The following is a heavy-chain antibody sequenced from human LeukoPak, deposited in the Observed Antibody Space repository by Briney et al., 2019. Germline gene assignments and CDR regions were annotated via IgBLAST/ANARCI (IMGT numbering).Heavy chain of an antibody. V-gene: IGHV1-2*02. CDR2: INPNSGGT. D-gene: IGHD5-18*01. Sequence: ASVKVSCKASGYTFTSYYMHWVRQAPGQGLEWMGWINPNSGGTNYAQKFQGRATMTRDTSISTAYMELSRLRSDDTAVYYCARALGAYSSSRAFDYWGQGTLVTVSS. CDR3: ARALGAYSSSRAFDY. CDR1: GYTFTSYY. J-gene: IGHJ4*02.